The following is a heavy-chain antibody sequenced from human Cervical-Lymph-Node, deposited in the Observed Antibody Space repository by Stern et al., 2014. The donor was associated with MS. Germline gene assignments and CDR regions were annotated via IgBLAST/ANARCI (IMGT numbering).Heavy chain of an antibody. Sequence: VQLVESGPGLVKPSQTLSLTCTVSGGSISSGDDYWSWIRQPPGKGLEWIGFISYSGRTKYNPSLRSRVAISMDTSKRQFSLNLTSVTAADTAVYYCARGGIFDYWGQGILVTVSS. CDR3: ARGGIFDY. CDR1: GGSISSGDDY. J-gene: IGHJ4*02. V-gene: IGHV4-30-4*01. CDR2: ISYSGRT.